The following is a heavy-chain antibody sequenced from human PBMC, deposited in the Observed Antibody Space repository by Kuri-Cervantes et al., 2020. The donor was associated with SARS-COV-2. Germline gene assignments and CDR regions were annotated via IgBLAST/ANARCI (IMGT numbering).Heavy chain of an antibody. V-gene: IGHV1-69*13. CDR2: IIPIFGTA. CDR3: ARDQVSAAAGKFDY. J-gene: IGHJ4*02. D-gene: IGHD6-13*01. Sequence: SVKVSCKASGGTFSSYAISWVRQAPGQGLEWMGGIIPIFGTANYAQKFQGRVTITADESTSTAYMELSSLRSEDTAVYYCARDQVSAAAGKFDYWGQGTLVTVSS. CDR1: GGTFSSYA.